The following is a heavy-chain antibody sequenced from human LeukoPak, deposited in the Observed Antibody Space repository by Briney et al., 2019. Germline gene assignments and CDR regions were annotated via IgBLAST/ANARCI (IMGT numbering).Heavy chain of an antibody. V-gene: IGHV3-66*01. Sequence: GGSLRLSCSASGFTVSDKYMSWVRQPPGKGLEWVSNIYSGDRTHYADSVKGRFTLTRDNSTDTLYLQMKSLRAEDTAVCYCVSYYLGQGTLVTVSS. CDR1: GFTVSDKY. J-gene: IGHJ4*02. CDR3: VSYY. CDR2: IYSGDRT.